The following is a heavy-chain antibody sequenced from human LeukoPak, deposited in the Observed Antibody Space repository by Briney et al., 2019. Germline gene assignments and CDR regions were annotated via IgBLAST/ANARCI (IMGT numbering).Heavy chain of an antibody. J-gene: IGHJ6*03. CDR3: ARESVIAAAGTESSHYYYYYYMDV. D-gene: IGHD6-13*01. V-gene: IGHV4-4*02. Sequence: PSETLSLTCAVSGGSISSSNWWSWVRQPPGKGLEWIGEIYHSGSTNYNPSLKSRVTISVDTSKNQFSLKLSSVTAADTAVYYCARESVIAAAGTESSHYYYYYYMDVWGKGTTVTISS. CDR1: GGSISSSNW. CDR2: IYHSGST.